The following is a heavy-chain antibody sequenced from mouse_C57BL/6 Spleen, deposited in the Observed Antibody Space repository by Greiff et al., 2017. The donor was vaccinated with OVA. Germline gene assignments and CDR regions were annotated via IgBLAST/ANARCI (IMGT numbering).Heavy chain of an antibody. V-gene: IGHV5-9-1*02. D-gene: IGHD1-1*01. J-gene: IGHJ4*01. Sequence: EVHLVESGEGLVKPGGSLKLSCAASGFTFSSYAMSWVRQTPEKRLEWVAYISSGGDYLYYADTVKGRFTISRDNARNTLYLQMSSLKSEDTAMYYCTRGVTTVVAEDYAMDYWGQGTSVTVSS. CDR2: ISSGGDYL. CDR3: TRGVTTVVAEDYAMDY. CDR1: GFTFSSYA.